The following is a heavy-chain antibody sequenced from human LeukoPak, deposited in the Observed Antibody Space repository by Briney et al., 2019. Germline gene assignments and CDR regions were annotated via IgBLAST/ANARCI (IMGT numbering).Heavy chain of an antibody. CDR1: GYTFTSYD. Sequence: GASVKVSCKASGYTFTSYDINRVRQATGQGLEWMGWMNPNSGNTGYAQKFQGRVTMTRNTSISTAYMELSSLRSEDTAVYYCARSSWSSSWCDYWGQGTLVTVSS. D-gene: IGHD6-13*01. CDR3: ARSSWSSSWCDY. CDR2: MNPNSGNT. J-gene: IGHJ4*02. V-gene: IGHV1-8*01.